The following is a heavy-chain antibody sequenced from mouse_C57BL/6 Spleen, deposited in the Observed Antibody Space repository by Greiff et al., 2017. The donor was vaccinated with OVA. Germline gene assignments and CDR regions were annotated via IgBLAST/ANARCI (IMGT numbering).Heavy chain of an antibody. D-gene: IGHD4-1*01. CDR2: IDPETGGT. J-gene: IGHJ3*01. CDR3: TRGKLGRGFAD. Sequence: VQLQESGAELVRPGASVTLSCKASGYTFTDYEMHWVKQTPVHGLEWIGAIDPETGGTAYNQKFKGKAILTADKSSSTAYMELRILTSEDSAVYYCTRGKLGRGFADWGQGTLVTVSA. CDR1: GYTFTDYE. V-gene: IGHV1-15*01.